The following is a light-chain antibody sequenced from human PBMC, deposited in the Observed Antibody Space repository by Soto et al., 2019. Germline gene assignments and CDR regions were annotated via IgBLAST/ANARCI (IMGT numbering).Light chain of an antibody. Sequence: EIVLTQSPGTLSLSPGERATLSCRASQSVSSIYLAWYQQKPGQAPRLLIYGVSTRATGIPDRFSGSGSGTDFTLTISRLEPEDFAVYYCQQYGTSPPSYTFGQGTKLEIK. V-gene: IGKV3-20*01. CDR2: GVS. J-gene: IGKJ2*01. CDR3: QQYGTSPPSYT. CDR1: QSVSSIY.